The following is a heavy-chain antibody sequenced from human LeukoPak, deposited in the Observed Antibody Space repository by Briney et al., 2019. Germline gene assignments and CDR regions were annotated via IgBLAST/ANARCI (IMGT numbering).Heavy chain of an antibody. J-gene: IGHJ3*02. V-gene: IGHV1-3*01. D-gene: IGHD3-10*01. CDR2: INAGNGNT. Sequence: GASVKVSCKASGYTFTSYAMHWVRQAPGQRLEWMGWINAGNGNTKYSQKFQGRVTITRDTSASTAYMELSSLRSEDTAVYYCARPYYGSGSYYGERHDAFDIWGQGTMVTVSS. CDR3: ARPYYGSGSYYGERHDAFDI. CDR1: GYTFTSYA.